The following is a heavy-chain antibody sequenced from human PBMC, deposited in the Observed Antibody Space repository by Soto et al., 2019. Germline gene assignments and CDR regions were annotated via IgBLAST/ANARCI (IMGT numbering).Heavy chain of an antibody. Sequence: QVQLMQSGAEVKKPGGSVKVSCMASGYTFTDLGISWVRQAPGQGLERMGWSSTYNGDTKYAQKAQDRVTLTTDTSSSTADMERRSLRSDDTAVYYCAREYCTRSSCYGVDYWGQGTLVTVSS. D-gene: IGHD2-2*01. CDR2: SSTYNGDT. J-gene: IGHJ4*02. V-gene: IGHV1-18*01. CDR1: GYTFTDLG. CDR3: AREYCTRSSCYGVDY.